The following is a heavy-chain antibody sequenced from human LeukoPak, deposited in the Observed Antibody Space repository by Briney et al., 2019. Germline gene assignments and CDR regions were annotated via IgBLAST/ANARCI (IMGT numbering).Heavy chain of an antibody. Sequence: GGSLRHSCAASGFTFSSYSMNWVGQAPGKGREWVSSISSSSSYLYYEDSVKGRFTISRDNAKNSLYLQMNSLRAEDTAVYYCAAPERGYYYYMDVWGKGTTVTVSS. CDR1: GFTFSSYS. V-gene: IGHV3-21*01. CDR3: AAPERGYYYYMDV. CDR2: ISSSSSYL. J-gene: IGHJ6*03.